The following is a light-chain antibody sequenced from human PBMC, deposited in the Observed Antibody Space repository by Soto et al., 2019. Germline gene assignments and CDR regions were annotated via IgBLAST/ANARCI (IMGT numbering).Light chain of an antibody. V-gene: IGLV2-23*01. J-gene: IGLJ1*01. CDR1: SXTIGGYNV. CDR2: EGI. Sequence: QSALTQPASVSGSPGQSLTISCTGTSXTIGGYNVVSWYQQHPGTAPKVIIYEGIKRPSGVSNRFSGSISGSTASLTISGLQSEDEADYYCSSYVGATTYVFGTGTKVTVL. CDR3: SSYVGATTYV.